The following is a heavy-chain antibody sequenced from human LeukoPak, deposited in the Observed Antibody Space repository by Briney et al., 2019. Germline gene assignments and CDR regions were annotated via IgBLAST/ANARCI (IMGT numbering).Heavy chain of an antibody. CDR3: ATVGAVSYYFDY. Sequence: PGGSLRLSCAASGFTFSAYSMSWVRQAPGKGLEWVSSISSGSSYIYYAGSVKGRFTISRDNAKNSLYLQMNSLRAEDTALYYCATVGAVSYYFDYWGQGTLVTVSS. V-gene: IGHV3-21*01. D-gene: IGHD3-16*01. J-gene: IGHJ4*02. CDR2: ISSGSSYI. CDR1: GFTFSAYS.